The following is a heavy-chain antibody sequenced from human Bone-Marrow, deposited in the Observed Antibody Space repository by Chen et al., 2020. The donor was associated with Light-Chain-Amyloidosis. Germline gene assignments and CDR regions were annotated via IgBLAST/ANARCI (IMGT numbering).Heavy chain of an antibody. CDR2: MNPNSGNT. Sequence: QVQLVQSGAEVKKPGASVKVSCKASGYTFTSYDINWVRQATGQGLEWMGWMNPNSGNTGYAQKLQGRVTMTRNTSISTAYMELSSLRSEDTAVYYCARGDGYSGPTYYYYGMDVWGQGTTVTVSS. D-gene: IGHD5-12*01. CDR1: GYTFTSYD. V-gene: IGHV1-8*01. CDR3: ARGDGYSGPTYYYYGMDV. J-gene: IGHJ6*02.